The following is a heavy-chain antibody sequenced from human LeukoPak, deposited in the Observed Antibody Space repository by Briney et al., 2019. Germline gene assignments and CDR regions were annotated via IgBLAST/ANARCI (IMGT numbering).Heavy chain of an antibody. CDR3: ARRGVGKTFDI. J-gene: IGHJ3*02. CDR1: GYTFTNYW. Sequence: GESLQISCKGSGYTFTNYWIGWVRQLPGKGLEWMGIIYPGNSDTRYSPSFQGQVTISADKSISTAYLQWSSLKASGTAMYYCARRGVGKTFDIWGQGTMLTVSS. CDR2: IYPGNSDT. D-gene: IGHD1-26*01. V-gene: IGHV5-51*01.